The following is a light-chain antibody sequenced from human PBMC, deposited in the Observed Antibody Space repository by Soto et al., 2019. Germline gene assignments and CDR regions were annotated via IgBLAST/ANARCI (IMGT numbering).Light chain of an antibody. Sequence: VIKKSTGTLSLSPWERATLSCRASQSISNFLAWYQQRPGQAPRLLIYGASSRATGIPDRFSGSGSGTDFTLTISRLEPVDFAVSYCLPSRCSHSSCFGQ. CDR3: LPSRCSHSSC. J-gene: IGKJ5*01. CDR2: GAS. CDR1: QSISNF. V-gene: IGKV3-20*01.